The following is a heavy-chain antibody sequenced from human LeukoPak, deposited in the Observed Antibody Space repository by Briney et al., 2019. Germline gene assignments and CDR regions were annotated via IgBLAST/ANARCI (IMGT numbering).Heavy chain of an antibody. CDR3: TRGFYGFDI. D-gene: IGHD3-10*01. CDR2: TYYRSKWYN. Sequence: SQTLSLTCAISGDSVSSNSAAWSWIRQSPSRGLEGLGRTYYRSKWYNDSAASVKSRITINPDTTKNQFSLQLNSVPPEDTAVYYCTRGFYGFDIWGQGTMVIVSS. V-gene: IGHV6-1*01. CDR1: GDSVSSNSAA. J-gene: IGHJ3*02.